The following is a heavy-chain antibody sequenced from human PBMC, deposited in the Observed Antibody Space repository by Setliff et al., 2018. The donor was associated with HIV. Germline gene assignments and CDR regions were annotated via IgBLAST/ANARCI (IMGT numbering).Heavy chain of an antibody. Sequence: SGGSITSSSSYWGWIRQPPGKGLEWIGSVYYSGSTYYNPSLESRVTISVDTSKNQFSLKLNSVTAADTAVYYCAKDRSGSYRTFDYWGPGILVTVSS. J-gene: IGHJ4*02. D-gene: IGHD1-26*01. CDR3: AKDRSGSYRTFDY. V-gene: IGHV4-39*07. CDR1: GGSITSSSSY. CDR2: VYYSGST.